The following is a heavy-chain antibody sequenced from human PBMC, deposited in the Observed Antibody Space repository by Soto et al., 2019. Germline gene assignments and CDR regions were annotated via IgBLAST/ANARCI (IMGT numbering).Heavy chain of an antibody. J-gene: IGHJ6*02. CDR3: AAIWSGYYRSYYGMDV. CDR1: GGSISSGDYY. CDR2: IYYSGST. Sequence: QVQLQESGPGLVKPSQTLSLTCTVSGGSISSGDYYWSWIRQPPGKGLEWIGYIYYSGSTYYNPYLQSRASISVDTSKNHFSLKLSSVTAADTAVYYCAAIWSGYYRSYYGMDVWGQGTTVTVSS. D-gene: IGHD3-3*01. V-gene: IGHV4-30-4*01.